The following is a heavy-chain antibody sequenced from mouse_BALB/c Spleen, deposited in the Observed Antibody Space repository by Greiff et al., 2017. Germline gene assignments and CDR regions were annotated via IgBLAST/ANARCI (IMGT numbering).Heavy chain of an antibody. CDR3: TRRDYDYDWFAY. CDR2: INPSNGGT. CDR1: GYTFTSYY. D-gene: IGHD2-4*01. V-gene: IGHV1S81*02. Sequence: QVQLKQSGAELVKPGASVKLSCKASGYTFTSYYMYWVKQRPGQGLEWIGEINPSNGGTNFNEKFKSKATLTVDKSSSTAYMQLSSLTSEDSAVYYCTRRDYDYDWFAYWGQGTLVTVSA. J-gene: IGHJ3*01.